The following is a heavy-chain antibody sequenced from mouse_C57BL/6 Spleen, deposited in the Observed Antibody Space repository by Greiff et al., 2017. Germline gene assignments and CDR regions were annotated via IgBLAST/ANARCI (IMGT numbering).Heavy chain of an antibody. J-gene: IGHJ4*01. V-gene: IGHV1-53*01. CDR3: ARSYDGYYYARDY. CDR1: GYTFTSYW. CDR2: INPSNGGT. Sequence: VQLQQSGTELVKPGASVKLSCKASGYTFTSYWMHWVKQRPGQGLEWIGNINPSNGGTNYNEKFKSKATLTVDKSSRTADMQLSSLTYEDSAVYYCARSYDGYYYARDYWGQGTSVTVSS. D-gene: IGHD2-10*01.